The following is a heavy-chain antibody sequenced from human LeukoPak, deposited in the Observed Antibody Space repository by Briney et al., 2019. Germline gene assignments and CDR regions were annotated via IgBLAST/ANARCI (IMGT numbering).Heavy chain of an antibody. V-gene: IGHV3-21*05. CDR1: GFTFSSYS. D-gene: IGHD3-22*01. J-gene: IGHJ4*02. Sequence: PGGSLRLSCAASGFTFSSYSMNWVRQAPGKGLEWVSYISSSSSYIYYADSVKGRFTISRDNAKNSLYLQMNSLRAEDTAVYYCASGYYDSSGYYYPYYFDYWGQGTLVTVSS. CDR3: ASGYYDSSGYYYPYYFDY. CDR2: ISSSSSYI.